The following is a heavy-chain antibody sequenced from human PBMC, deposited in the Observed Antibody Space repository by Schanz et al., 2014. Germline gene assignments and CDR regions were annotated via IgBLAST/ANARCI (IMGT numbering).Heavy chain of an antibody. CDR2: ISPYNGNT. CDR1: GYTFSDYG. J-gene: IGHJ4*02. D-gene: IGHD3-10*01. CDR3: ARDYFGSGSHYVFDH. Sequence: QVQLVQSGAEVKKPGASVKVSCKTSGYTFSDYGITWVRQAPGQGLEWVGWISPYNGNTNYAPKVQGRVTVTTDTSTSTVYMELRSLTSDDTAVYFCARDYFGSGSHYVFDHCVQGTLVTVSS. V-gene: IGHV1-18*01.